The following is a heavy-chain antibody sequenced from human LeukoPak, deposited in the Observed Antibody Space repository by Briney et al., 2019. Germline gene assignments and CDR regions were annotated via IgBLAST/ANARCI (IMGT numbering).Heavy chain of an antibody. CDR3: ARPKGWFDP. V-gene: IGHV4-39*07. J-gene: IGHJ5*02. CDR1: GGSISSSSYY. Sequence: SETLSLTCTVSGGSISSSSYYWGWIRQPPGKGLEWIGSIYYSGNTYYNPSLKSRVTISEDTSKNQFSLKMTSMTAADTAVYYCARPKGWFDPWGQGTLVTVSS. CDR2: IYYSGNT.